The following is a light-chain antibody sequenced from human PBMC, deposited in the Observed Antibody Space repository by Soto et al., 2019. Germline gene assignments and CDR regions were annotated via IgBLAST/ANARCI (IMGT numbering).Light chain of an antibody. V-gene: IGKV2-30*01. CDR1: QSLVYRDGNTH. Sequence: DVVMTQSPLSLPVTLGQPASISCSSSQSLVYRDGNTHLSWFHQRPGQSPRLLIYKVSNRDSGVLDRIISSGRGIYYSLQISRGEAEDVCVYYCMQGTHWPLVTFGQGTKVEI. CDR3: MQGTHWPLVT. CDR2: KVS. J-gene: IGKJ1*01.